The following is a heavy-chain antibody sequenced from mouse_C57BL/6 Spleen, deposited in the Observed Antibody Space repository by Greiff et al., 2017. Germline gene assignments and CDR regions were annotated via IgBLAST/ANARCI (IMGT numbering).Heavy chain of an antibody. J-gene: IGHJ2*01. Sequence: QVQLQQPGAELVMPGASVKLSCKASGYTFTIYWMHWVKQRPGQGLEWIGEIDPSDSYTNYNQKFKGKSTLTVDKSSSTAYMQLSSLTSEDSAVYYSARVGYYGSSLSYFDDWGQGTTLTVSS. V-gene: IGHV1-69*01. CDR1: GYTFTIYW. D-gene: IGHD1-1*01. CDR3: ARVGYYGSSLSYFDD. CDR2: IDPSDSYT.